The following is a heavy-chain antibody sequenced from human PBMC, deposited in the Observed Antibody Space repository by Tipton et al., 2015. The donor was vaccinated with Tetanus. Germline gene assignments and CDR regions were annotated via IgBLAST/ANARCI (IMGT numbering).Heavy chain of an antibody. CDR3: AIFNWGFEWYLDP. J-gene: IGHJ2*01. V-gene: IGHV4-31*03. Sequence: TLSLTCTVSGHSIGSGGYHWSWIRQHPGKGLEWIGKIYYDGSTDYNPSLKGRITMSVDTSKNQFSLKLSSVMAADTALYYCAIFNWGFEWYLDPWSRGTLVTVSS. D-gene: IGHD7-27*01. CDR1: GHSIGSGGYH. CDR2: IYYDGST.